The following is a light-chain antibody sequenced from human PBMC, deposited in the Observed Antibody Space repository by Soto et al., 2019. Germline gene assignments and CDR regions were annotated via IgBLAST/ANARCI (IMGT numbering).Light chain of an antibody. CDR3: QHYRTS. CDR2: GAS. J-gene: IGKJ4*01. V-gene: IGKV3-20*01. CDR1: QSVSSSY. Sequence: EIVLTQSPGTLSLSPGERVTLSCRASQSVSSSYLAWYKQKPGQAPRLLIYGASSRATGIPDRFSGSGSGTDFTLTITRLEPEDFAVYYCQHYRTSFGGGTKVEIK.